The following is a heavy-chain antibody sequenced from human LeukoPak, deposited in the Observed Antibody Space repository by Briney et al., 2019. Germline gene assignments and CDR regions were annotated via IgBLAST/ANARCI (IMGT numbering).Heavy chain of an antibody. CDR2: IYYSGST. V-gene: IGHV4-39*07. CDR1: GGSISSSSYY. Sequence: SETLSLTCTVSGGSISSSSYYWGWIRQPPGKGLEWIGSIYYSGSTYYNPSLKSRVTISVDTSKNQFSLKLSSVTAADTAVYYCARGGYIVVVPAAIHDHWFDPWGQGTLVPSPQ. CDR3: ARGGYIVVVPAAIHDHWFDP. D-gene: IGHD2-2*02. J-gene: IGHJ5*02.